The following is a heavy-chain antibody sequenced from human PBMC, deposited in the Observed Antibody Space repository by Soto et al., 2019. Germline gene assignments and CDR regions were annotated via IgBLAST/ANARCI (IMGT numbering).Heavy chain of an antibody. V-gene: IGHV4-4*07. CDR1: GGSIRSNY. Sequence: KTSETLSLTCNVSGGSIRSNYWSWIRQPAGKALEWIGRIYTSGTTNYNPSLKSRATMLIDTSKNQFSLILSSVTAADTGVYYCEREGASGLGMDVWGQRTTVTVSS. J-gene: IGHJ6*02. CDR3: EREGASGLGMDV. CDR2: IYTSGTT. D-gene: IGHD1-26*01.